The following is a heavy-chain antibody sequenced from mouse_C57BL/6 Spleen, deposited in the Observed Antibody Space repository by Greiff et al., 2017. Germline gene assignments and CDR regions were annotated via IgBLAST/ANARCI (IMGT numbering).Heavy chain of an antibody. D-gene: IGHD1-1*01. CDR1: GYTFTDHT. Sequence: QVQLQQSDAELVKPGASVKISCKVSGYTFTDHTIHWMKQRPEQGLEWIGYIYPRDGSTKYNEKFKGKATLTADKSSSTAYMQLNSLTSEDSAVYCCAREGTYYYGSFLYFDYWGQGTTLTVSS. J-gene: IGHJ2*01. CDR2: IYPRDGST. V-gene: IGHV1-78*01. CDR3: AREGTYYYGSFLYFDY.